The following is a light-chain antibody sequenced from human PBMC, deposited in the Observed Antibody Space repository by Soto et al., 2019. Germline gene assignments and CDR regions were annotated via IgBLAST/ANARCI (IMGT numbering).Light chain of an antibody. CDR1: SSDVGYYNY. Sequence: QSVLTQPRSVSGSPGQSVTISCTGTSSDVGYYNYVSWYQQHPGKAPKLMIYDVNKRPSGVPDRFSGSKSGNTASLTISGLQAEDEADYYCCSYAGSYLWVFGGGTKLTVL. CDR2: DVN. CDR3: CSYAGSYLWV. J-gene: IGLJ3*02. V-gene: IGLV2-11*01.